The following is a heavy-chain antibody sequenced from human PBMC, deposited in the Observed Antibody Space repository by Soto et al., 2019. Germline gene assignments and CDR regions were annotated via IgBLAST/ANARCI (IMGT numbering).Heavy chain of an antibody. CDR2: INHSGST. CDR1: GGSFSGYY. Sequence: SETLSLTCAVYGGSFSGYYWSWIRQPPGKGLEWIGEINHSGSTNYNPSLKSRVTISVDTSKNQFSLKLSSVTAADTAVYYCARGGGIAAAGTKNYYYYYMDVWGKGTTVT. J-gene: IGHJ6*03. D-gene: IGHD6-13*01. CDR3: ARGGGIAAAGTKNYYYYYMDV. V-gene: IGHV4-34*01.